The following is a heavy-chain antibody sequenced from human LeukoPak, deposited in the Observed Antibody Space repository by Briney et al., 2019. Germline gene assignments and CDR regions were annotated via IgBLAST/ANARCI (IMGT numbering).Heavy chain of an antibody. D-gene: IGHD2-21*02. CDR3: AKDIVVVTSGSNAFDI. CDR2: ISGSGGST. CDR1: GFSFSSYA. V-gene: IGHV3-23*01. Sequence: GGSLRLSCAASGFSFSSYAMSWVRQAPGKGLEWVSSISGSGGSTYYADSVKGRFTISRDNSKNTLYLQMNSLRAEDTAVYYCAKDIVVVTSGSNAFDIWGQGTTVTVSS. J-gene: IGHJ3*02.